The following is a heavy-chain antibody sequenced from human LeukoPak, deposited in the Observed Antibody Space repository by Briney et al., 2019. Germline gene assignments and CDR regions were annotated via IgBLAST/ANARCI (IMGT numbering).Heavy chain of an antibody. CDR3: ARHVVYGDAFADY. D-gene: IGHD2-21*02. J-gene: IGHJ4*02. V-gene: IGHV5-51*01. CDR2: IYPGDSDT. Sequence: GESLKISCKGSGYSFTSCWIGWVRQMPGKGLEWMGIIYPGDSDTRYSPSFQGQVTISADKSISTAYPQWSSLKASDTAMYYCARHVVYGDAFADYWGQGTLVTVSS. CDR1: GYSFTSCW.